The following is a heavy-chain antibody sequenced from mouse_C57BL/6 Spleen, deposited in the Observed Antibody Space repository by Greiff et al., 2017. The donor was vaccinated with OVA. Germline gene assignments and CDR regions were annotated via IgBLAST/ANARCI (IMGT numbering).Heavy chain of an antibody. CDR2: IHPNSGST. Sequence: VQLQQPGAELVKPGASVKLSCKASGYTFTSYWMHWVKQRPGQGLEWIGMIHPNSGSTNYNEKFKSKATLTVDKSSSTAYMQLSSLTYEDSAVYYCARWGSNYRAMDYWGQGTSVTVSS. V-gene: IGHV1-64*01. J-gene: IGHJ4*01. CDR1: GYTFTSYW. D-gene: IGHD2-5*01. CDR3: ARWGSNYRAMDY.